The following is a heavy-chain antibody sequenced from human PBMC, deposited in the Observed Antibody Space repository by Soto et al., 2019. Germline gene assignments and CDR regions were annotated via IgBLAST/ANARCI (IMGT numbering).Heavy chain of an antibody. CDR3: AKDRDDYFDY. CDR1: GFTFSTYA. Sequence: RRLSCAASGFTFSTYAMSWVRQAPGKGLEWVSAISGSGGGTYYADSLKGRFTISRDNSKNTLFLQMNSLRAEDTAVYYCAKDRDDYFDYWGQGTLVTVSS. D-gene: IGHD3-10*01. V-gene: IGHV3-23*01. CDR2: ISGSGGGT. J-gene: IGHJ4*02.